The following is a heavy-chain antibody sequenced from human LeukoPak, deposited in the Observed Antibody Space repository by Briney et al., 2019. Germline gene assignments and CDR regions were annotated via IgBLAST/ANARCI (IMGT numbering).Heavy chain of an antibody. J-gene: IGHJ4*02. Sequence: ASVKVSCKASGYTFTSYGISWVRQAPGQGLEWMGWISAYNGNTNYAQKLQGRVTMTTDTSTSTAYMELRSLRSDDTAVYYGARDAEFRYFDWSPGFGSSYWGQGTLVTVSS. CDR2: ISAYNGNT. D-gene: IGHD3-9*01. CDR1: GYTFTSYG. V-gene: IGHV1-18*01. CDR3: ARDAEFRYFDWSPGFGSSY.